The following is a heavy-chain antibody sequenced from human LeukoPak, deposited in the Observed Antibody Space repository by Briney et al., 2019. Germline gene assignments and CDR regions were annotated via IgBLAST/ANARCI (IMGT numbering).Heavy chain of an antibody. CDR2: IKQDGSEK. Sequence: PGGSLRLSCAASGFTFSNYWMSWVRQAPGKGLEWVANIKQDGSEKYYVDSVKGRFTISRDNGKNSLYLQMNSLKTEDTAVYYCTTDEDIVRGRVDYWGQGTLVTVSS. V-gene: IGHV3-7*03. J-gene: IGHJ4*02. CDR1: GFTFSNYW. D-gene: IGHD3-10*01. CDR3: TTDEDIVRGRVDY.